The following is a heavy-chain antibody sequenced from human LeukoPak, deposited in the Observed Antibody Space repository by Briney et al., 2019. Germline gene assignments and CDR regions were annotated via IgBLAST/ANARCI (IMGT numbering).Heavy chain of an antibody. D-gene: IGHD3-22*01. V-gene: IGHV4-39*07. Sequence: PSETLSLTCTVSGGSISSSSYYWGWIRQPPGKGLEWIGEINHSGSTNYNPSLKSRVTISVDTSKNQFSLKLSSVTAADTAVYYCARRLRITMIVVVITGFSWFDPWGQGTLVTVSS. J-gene: IGHJ5*02. CDR1: GGSISSSSYY. CDR3: ARRLRITMIVVVITGFSWFDP. CDR2: INHSGST.